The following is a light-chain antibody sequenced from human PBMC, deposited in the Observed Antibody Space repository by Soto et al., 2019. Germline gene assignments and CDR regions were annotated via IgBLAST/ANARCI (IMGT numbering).Light chain of an antibody. CDR1: QGISNY. J-gene: IGKJ1*01. Sequence: IQMTQSPSSLSASVGDRVTITCRASQGISNYLAGYQQKPGKVPKLLIYAASTLQSGVPSRFSGSGSGTDFTHTISSLQPEHVATYYCQKYNSAPRTFRQGTKVEI. CDR2: AAS. CDR3: QKYNSAPRT. V-gene: IGKV1-27*01.